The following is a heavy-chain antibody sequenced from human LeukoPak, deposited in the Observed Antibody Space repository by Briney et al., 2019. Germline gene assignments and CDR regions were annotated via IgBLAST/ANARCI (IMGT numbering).Heavy chain of an antibody. J-gene: IGHJ4*02. CDR2: ISVSGGST. CDR1: GFTFSSYA. Sequence: GGSLRLSCAASGFTFSSYAMSWVRQAPGKGLEWVSAISVSGGSTYYADSVKGRFTISRDNSKNTLYLQMNSLRAADTALYCCAEDLTSPGATNYWGQGTLVTVSS. D-gene: IGHD1-26*01. CDR3: AEDLTSPGATNY. V-gene: IGHV3-23*01.